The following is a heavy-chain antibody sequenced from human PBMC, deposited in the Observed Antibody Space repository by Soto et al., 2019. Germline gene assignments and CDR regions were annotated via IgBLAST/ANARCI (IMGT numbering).Heavy chain of an antibody. V-gene: IGHV3-33*01. J-gene: IGHJ3*02. CDR2: IWYDGSNK. CDR3: ARVRYYDSSGHHDAFDI. CDR1: GFTFGSYG. D-gene: IGHD3-22*01. Sequence: GGSLILSWAASGFTFGSYGMHWVRQAPGKGLEWVAVIWYDGSNKYYADSVKGRFTISRDNSKNTLYLQMNSLRAEDTAVYYCARVRYYDSSGHHDAFDIWGQGTMVTVSS.